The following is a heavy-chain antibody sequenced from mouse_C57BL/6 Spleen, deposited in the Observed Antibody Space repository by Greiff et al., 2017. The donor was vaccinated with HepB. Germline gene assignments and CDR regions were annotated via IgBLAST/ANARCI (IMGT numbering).Heavy chain of an antibody. D-gene: IGHD3-3*01. J-gene: IGHJ2*01. Sequence: EVQVVESEGGLVQPGSSIKLSCTASGFTFSDYYMAWVRQVPEKGLEWVANINYDGSSTYYLDSLKSRFISSRDNAKNILYLQMSSLKSEDTATYYCAREGGPVFDYWGQGTTLTVSS. CDR2: INYDGSST. CDR1: GFTFSDYY. V-gene: IGHV5-16*01. CDR3: AREGGPVFDY.